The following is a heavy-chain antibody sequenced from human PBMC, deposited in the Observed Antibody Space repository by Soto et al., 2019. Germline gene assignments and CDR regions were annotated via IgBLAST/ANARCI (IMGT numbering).Heavy chain of an antibody. J-gene: IGHJ4*02. CDR2: ISYDGSNK. V-gene: IGHV3-30*18. CDR3: AKDKFDY. Sequence: QVQLVESGGGVVQPGRSLRLSCAASGFTFSSYGMHWVRQASGKGLEWVAVISYDGSNKYYADSVKGRFTISRDNSKNTLYLQMNSLRAEDTAVYYCAKDKFDYWGQGTLVTVSS. CDR1: GFTFSSYG.